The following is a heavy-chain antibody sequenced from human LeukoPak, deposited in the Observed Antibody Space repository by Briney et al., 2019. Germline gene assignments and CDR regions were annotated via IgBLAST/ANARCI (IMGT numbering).Heavy chain of an antibody. CDR3: AKDLYSSGWYDY. D-gene: IGHD6-19*01. Sequence: GGSLRLSCAASGFTFSDYCMSWIRQAPGKGLEWVSYISSSGSTIYYADSVKGRFTISRDNSKNTLYLQMNSLRAEDTAVYYCAKDLYSSGWYDYWGQGTLVTVSS. CDR1: GFTFSDYC. CDR2: ISSSGSTI. V-gene: IGHV3-11*04. J-gene: IGHJ4*02.